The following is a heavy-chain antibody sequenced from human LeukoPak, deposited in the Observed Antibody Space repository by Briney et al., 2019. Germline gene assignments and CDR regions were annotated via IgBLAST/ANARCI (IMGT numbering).Heavy chain of an antibody. Sequence: PGGSLLLSCAASGFTVSSNYMSWVRQAPGKGREWVSVIYSGGSTYYADSVKGRFTISRDNSKNTLYLQMNSLRAEDTAVYYCARDSYYDSSGYSDAFDIWGQGTMVTVSS. CDR1: GFTVSSNY. D-gene: IGHD3-22*01. J-gene: IGHJ3*02. V-gene: IGHV3-53*01. CDR3: ARDSYYDSSGYSDAFDI. CDR2: IYSGGST.